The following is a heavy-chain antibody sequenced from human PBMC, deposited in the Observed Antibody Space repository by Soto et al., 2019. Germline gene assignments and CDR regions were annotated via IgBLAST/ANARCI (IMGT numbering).Heavy chain of an antibody. J-gene: IGHJ4*02. CDR3: AIDNIAVAGSESDY. CDR1: GFTFSSYS. D-gene: IGHD6-19*01. V-gene: IGHV3-21*01. CDR2: ISSSSSYI. Sequence: EVQLVESGGGLVKPGGSLRLSCAASGFTFSSYSMNWVRQAPGKGLEWVSSISSSSSYIYYADSVKGRFTISRDNAKNSLYLQMNSLRAEDTAVYYCAIDNIAVAGSESDYWGQGTLVTVSS.